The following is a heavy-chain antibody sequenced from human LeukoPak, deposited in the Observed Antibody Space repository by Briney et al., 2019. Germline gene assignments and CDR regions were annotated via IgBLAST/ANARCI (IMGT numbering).Heavy chain of an antibody. CDR2: ISSSSSYI. D-gene: IGHD5-18*01. CDR1: GFTFSSYS. CDR3: ARDGPGYSYGYHYYYGMDV. J-gene: IGHJ6*02. Sequence: PGGSLRLSCAASGFTFSSYSMNWVRQAPGKGLEWVSSISSSSSYIYYVDSVKGRFTVSRDNAKNSLYLQMNSLRAEDTAVYYCARDGPGYSYGYHYYYGMDVWGQGTTVTVSS. V-gene: IGHV3-21*01.